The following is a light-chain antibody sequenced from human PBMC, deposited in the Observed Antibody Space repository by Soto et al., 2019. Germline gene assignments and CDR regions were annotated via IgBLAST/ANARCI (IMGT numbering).Light chain of an antibody. CDR2: DAY. V-gene: IGKV3-11*01. CDR1: QSFRGL. J-gene: IGKJ5*01. Sequence: EVVLTQSPVTLSLSPGERATLSCRASQSFRGLLAWHQKKPGQAPRLLIYDAYNSATGIPPMFSGSGSGTDFTITISLLEPEDSAVYYCQQRHMWPITFGQGTRLEIK. CDR3: QQRHMWPIT.